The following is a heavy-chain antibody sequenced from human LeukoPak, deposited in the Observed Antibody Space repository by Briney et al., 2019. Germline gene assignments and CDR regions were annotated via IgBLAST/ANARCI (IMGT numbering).Heavy chain of an antibody. V-gene: IGHV1-2*02. D-gene: IGHD2-2*01. CDR3: ARDSGYCGSTSCYDDY. J-gene: IGHJ4*02. Sequence: ASVKVSCKASGYNFTSYAMHWVRQAPGQRLEWMGWINPNNGGTKYAQKFQDRVTMTRDTSITTAYMELNWVRSDDTAVYYCARDSGYCGSTSCYDDYWGQGTLVTVSS. CDR2: INPNNGGT. CDR1: GYNFTSYA.